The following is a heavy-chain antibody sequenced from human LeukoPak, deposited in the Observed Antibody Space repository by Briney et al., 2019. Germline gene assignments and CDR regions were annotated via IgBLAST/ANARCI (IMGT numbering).Heavy chain of an antibody. D-gene: IGHD3-16*01. Sequence: SETLSLTCTIFGASTRDYYWSWVRQPPGKGVEWIGYIHHTGSFDYNPSLNSRATISLDTSKNQFSLKLTSVTAADTAVYYCTRGHWALDCWGQGPLVTVSS. CDR1: GASTRDYY. CDR3: TRGHWALDC. CDR2: IHHTGSF. J-gene: IGHJ4*02. V-gene: IGHV4-59*01.